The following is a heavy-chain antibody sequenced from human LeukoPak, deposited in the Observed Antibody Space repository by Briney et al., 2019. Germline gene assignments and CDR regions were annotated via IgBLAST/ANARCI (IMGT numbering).Heavy chain of an antibody. CDR2: ISGSGGST. V-gene: IGHV3-23*01. Sequence: GGSLRLSCAASGFTFSSYAMGWVRQAPGKGLEWVSAISGSGGSTYYADSVKGRFTISRDNSKNTLYLQMNSLRAEDTAVYYCAKCSIAAAGTRTRVLWWYFDLWGRGTLVTVSS. CDR3: AKCSIAAAGTRTRVLWWYFDL. D-gene: IGHD6-13*01. J-gene: IGHJ2*01. CDR1: GFTFSSYA.